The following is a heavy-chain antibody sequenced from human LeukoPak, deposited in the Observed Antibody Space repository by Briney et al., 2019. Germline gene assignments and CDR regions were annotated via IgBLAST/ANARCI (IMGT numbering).Heavy chain of an antibody. D-gene: IGHD5-12*01. CDR1: GFTFNTYA. CDR2: ISYDGSNK. CDR3: AKATGSGYDLGIYYFDY. J-gene: IGHJ4*02. Sequence: GRSLRLSCAASGFTFNTYAMHWVRQAPGKGLEWVAVISYDGSNKYYADSLKGRFTISTDNSKSTLYLQMNSLRPEDTAVYYCAKATGSGYDLGIYYFDYWGLGTLVTVSS. V-gene: IGHV3-30*04.